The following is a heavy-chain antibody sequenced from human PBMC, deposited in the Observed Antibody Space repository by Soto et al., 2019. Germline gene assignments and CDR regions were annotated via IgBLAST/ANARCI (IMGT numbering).Heavy chain of an antibody. CDR1: GFTFSDYA. CDR2: VSHDGRNT. CDR3: AKGGRQWLVTSDVTY. V-gene: IGHV3-30*18. Sequence: VQLVESGGGVVQPGRSLRLSCAASGFTFSDYAMHWVRQAPGKGLEWVAVVSHDGRNTHYADSVNVRFTISRDSSKTTVSLERTSLRAEDTAVYSCAKGGRQWLVTSDVTYWGQGALVTVSS. J-gene: IGHJ4*02. D-gene: IGHD6-19*01.